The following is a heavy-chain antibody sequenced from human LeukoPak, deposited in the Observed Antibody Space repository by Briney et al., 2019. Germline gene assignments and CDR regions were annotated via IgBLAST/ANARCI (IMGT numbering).Heavy chain of an antibody. J-gene: IGHJ4*02. CDR3: TSSYYDFWSGYTPLGY. CDR1: GFTFGDYA. V-gene: IGHV3-49*04. Sequence: GGSLRLSCTASGFTFGDYAMSWVRQAPGKGLEWVGFIRSKAYGGTTEYAASVKGRFTISRDDSKSIAYLQMNSLKTEDTAVYCCTSSYYDFWSGYTPLGYWGQGTLVTVSS. CDR2: IRSKAYGGTT. D-gene: IGHD3-3*01.